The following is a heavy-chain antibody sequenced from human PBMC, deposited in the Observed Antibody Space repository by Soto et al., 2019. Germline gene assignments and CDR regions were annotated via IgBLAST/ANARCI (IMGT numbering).Heavy chain of an antibody. J-gene: IGHJ4*02. CDR3: AKDSKVGPATYYLDY. D-gene: IGHD2-15*01. CDR1: GFSFKNYA. CDR2: IANDGRDK. Sequence: GGSLRLSCAASGFSFKNYAIHWVRQAPGKGLEWVAVIANDGRDKRYADPVKGRFTVSRDNSKNTVNLQMNSLGAEDTAVYYCAKDSKVGPATYYLDYWGQGTLVTVSS. V-gene: IGHV3-30*18.